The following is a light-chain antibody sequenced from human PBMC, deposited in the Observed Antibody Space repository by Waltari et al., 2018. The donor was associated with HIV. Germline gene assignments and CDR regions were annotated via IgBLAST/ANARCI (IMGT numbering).Light chain of an antibody. V-gene: IGKV1-5*03. Sequence: DIQMTQSPSTLSASVGDTVTITCRASQFINTWLAWYQQKPGQAPKLLICKASILESGVPSRCSGSGSGTECTRTSSSLQPDDFATYYGQQYHNYLTFGGGTRVEIK. J-gene: IGKJ4*01. CDR2: KAS. CDR1: QFINTW. CDR3: QQYHNYLT.